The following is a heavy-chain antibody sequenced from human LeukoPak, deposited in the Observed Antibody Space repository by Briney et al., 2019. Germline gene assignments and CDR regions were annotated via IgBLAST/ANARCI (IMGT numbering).Heavy chain of an antibody. CDR3: ARGYCSGGSCYPIDY. J-gene: IGHJ4*02. CDR2: IYHSGST. CDR1: GGSISSGGYS. D-gene: IGHD2-15*01. Sequence: PSETLSLTCAVSGGSISSGGYSWSWIRQPPGKGLEWIGYIYHSGSTYYNPSLKSRVTISVDRSKNQFSLKLSSVTAADTAVYYYARGYCSGGSCYPIDYWGQGTLVTVSS. V-gene: IGHV4-30-2*01.